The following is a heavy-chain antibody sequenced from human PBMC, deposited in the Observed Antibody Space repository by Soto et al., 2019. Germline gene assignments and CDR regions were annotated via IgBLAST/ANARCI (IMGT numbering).Heavy chain of an antibody. D-gene: IGHD6-6*01. CDR1: GYTFTGNY. CDR2: INPNSGGT. J-gene: IGHJ4*02. V-gene: IGHV1-2*02. CDR3: ARGGFGTSSRNDY. Sequence: QVELVQSGAEVKKPGASVKVTCEAAGYTFTGNYIHWVRQAPGQGLEWMGWINPNSGGTIYAQKFQGRVTMTRDTSISTAYMELTRLTSDDTAVYYCARGGFGTSSRNDYWGQGTLVTVSS.